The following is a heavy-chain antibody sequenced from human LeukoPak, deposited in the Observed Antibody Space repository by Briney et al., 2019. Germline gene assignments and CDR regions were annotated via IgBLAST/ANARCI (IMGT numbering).Heavy chain of an antibody. D-gene: IGHD3-10*01. J-gene: IGHJ5*02. CDR1: GYSFTNYW. Sequence: GESLKISCKGSGYSFTNYWIGWVRQMPGEGLEWMGIIYPGDSDTRYSPSFQGQVTISADKSISTAYLQWSSLKASDTAMYYCARLSAKYYGSGRGWFDPWGQGTLVTVSS. V-gene: IGHV5-51*01. CDR2: IYPGDSDT. CDR3: ARLSAKYYGSGRGWFDP.